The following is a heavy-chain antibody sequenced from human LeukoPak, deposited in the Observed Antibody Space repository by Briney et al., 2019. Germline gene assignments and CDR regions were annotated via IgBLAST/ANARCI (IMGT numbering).Heavy chain of an antibody. Sequence: GGSLRLSCAASGSTFSSYAMTWVRQAPGKGLEWVSTISGSGGSTYYADSVKGRFTISRDNSKNTLYLQMNSLRAEDTAVYYCAKAGSGWFFDSWGQGTLVTVSS. CDR3: AKAGSGWFFDS. J-gene: IGHJ4*02. V-gene: IGHV3-23*01. CDR2: ISGSGGST. CDR1: GSTFSSYA. D-gene: IGHD6-19*01.